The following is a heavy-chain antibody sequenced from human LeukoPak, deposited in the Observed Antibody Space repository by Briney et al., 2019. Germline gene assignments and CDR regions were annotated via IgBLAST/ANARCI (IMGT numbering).Heavy chain of an antibody. Sequence: PSETLSLTCTVSGGSISSYYWSWIRQPPGKGLEWIGYIYYSGSTNYNPSLKSRVTISVDTSKNQFSLKLSSVTAADTAVYYCASLFGGVIDYWGQEPWSPSPQ. V-gene: IGHV4-59*01. CDR2: IYYSGST. D-gene: IGHD3-16*01. J-gene: IGHJ4*01. CDR3: ASLFGGVIDY. CDR1: GGSISSYY.